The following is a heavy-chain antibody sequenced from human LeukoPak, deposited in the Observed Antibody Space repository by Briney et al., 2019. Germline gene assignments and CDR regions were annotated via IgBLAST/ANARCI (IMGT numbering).Heavy chain of an antibody. D-gene: IGHD6-13*01. V-gene: IGHV4-59*12. Sequence: SETLSLTCTVSGGSISSYYWSWIRQPPGKGLEWIGYIYYSGSTNYNPSLKSRVTISVDTSKNQFSLKLSSVTAADTAVYYCARDLAAAGMSYFDYWGQGTLVSVSS. CDR3: ARDLAAAGMSYFDY. J-gene: IGHJ4*02. CDR2: IYYSGST. CDR1: GGSISSYY.